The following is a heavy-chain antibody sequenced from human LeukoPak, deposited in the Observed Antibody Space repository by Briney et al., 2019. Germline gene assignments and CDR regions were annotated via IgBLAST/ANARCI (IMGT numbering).Heavy chain of an antibody. V-gene: IGHV3-21*01. D-gene: IGHD3-22*01. Sequence: GGSLRLSCAASGFTFSSYSIYWVHQAPGKGLEWVSSISGISTYIYYADSVKGRFTISRDNAKNSVSLEMISLRAEDTALYYCARAGDTSGYHLDYWGQGTLFTVSS. CDR2: ISGISTYI. CDR3: ARAGDTSGYHLDY. J-gene: IGHJ4*02. CDR1: GFTFSSYS.